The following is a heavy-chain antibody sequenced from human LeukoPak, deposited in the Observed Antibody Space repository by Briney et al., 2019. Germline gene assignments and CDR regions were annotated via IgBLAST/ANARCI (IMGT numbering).Heavy chain of an antibody. Sequence: GGSLRLSCAASGFTFSSYSMNWVRQAPGKGLEWVSSISSSSSYTYYADSVKGRFTISRDNAKNSLYLQMNSLRAEDTAVYYCARGCSGGSCPTGPMDVWGKGTTVTVSS. J-gene: IGHJ6*04. V-gene: IGHV3-21*01. CDR1: GFTFSSYS. D-gene: IGHD2-15*01. CDR2: ISSSSSYT. CDR3: ARGCSGGSCPTGPMDV.